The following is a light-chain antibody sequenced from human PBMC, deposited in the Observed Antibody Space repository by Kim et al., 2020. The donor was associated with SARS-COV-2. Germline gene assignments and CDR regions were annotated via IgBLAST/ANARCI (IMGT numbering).Light chain of an antibody. Sequence: PGQTANIACSGDKLGDKYVSWYQQEPGQSTVVVIYQDNQRPSGIHERFAGSNSGKTATLTISGTQAMDEADYYCQAWDSSTHNYVFGAGTKVTVL. J-gene: IGLJ1*01. V-gene: IGLV3-1*01. CDR3: QAWDSSTHNYV. CDR2: QDN. CDR1: KLGDKY.